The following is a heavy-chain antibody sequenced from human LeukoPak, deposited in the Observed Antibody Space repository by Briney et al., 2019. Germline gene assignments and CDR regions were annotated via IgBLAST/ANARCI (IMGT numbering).Heavy chain of an antibody. D-gene: IGHD3-3*01. CDR3: AKDLGFWSGYLGGD. J-gene: IGHJ4*02. CDR1: GFTFSSYA. Sequence: GESLKISCAASGFTFSSYAMSWVRQAPGKGLEWVSAISGSGGSTYYADSVKGRFTISRDNSKNTLYLQMNSLRAEDTAVYYCAKDLGFWSGYLGGDWGQGTLVTVSS. V-gene: IGHV3-23*01. CDR2: ISGSGGST.